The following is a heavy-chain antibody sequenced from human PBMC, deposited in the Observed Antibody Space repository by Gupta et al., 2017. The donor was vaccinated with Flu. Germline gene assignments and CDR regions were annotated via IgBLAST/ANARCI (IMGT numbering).Heavy chain of an antibody. CDR1: GFTLRSYA. D-gene: IGHD6-6*01. CDR3: AKEIAARIYYGMDV. CDR2: ISGSGGST. V-gene: IGHV3-23*01. J-gene: IGHJ6*02. Sequence: EVQLLESGGGLVQPGGSLRPSCAACGFTLRSYAMGWVRQARGKGLEWVSAISGSGGSTYYADSVKGRFTISRDNSKNTLYLQMNSLRAEDTAVYYCAKEIAARIYYGMDVWGQGTTVTVSS.